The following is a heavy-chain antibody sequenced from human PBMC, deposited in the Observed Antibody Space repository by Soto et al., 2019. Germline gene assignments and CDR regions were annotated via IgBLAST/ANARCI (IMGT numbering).Heavy chain of an antibody. CDR1: GRSISSTTYY. V-gene: IGHV4-39*01. Sequence: PSETLSLTCTVSGRSISSTTYYWGWMRQPPGKGLEWIASFFIGGNTYYNPSLKSRVTISVDTSKNQFSLNLSSVTAADTAVYYCLRVPDYWGEGILVTVYS. D-gene: IGHD2-2*01. CDR2: FFIGGNT. CDR3: LRVPDY. J-gene: IGHJ4*02.